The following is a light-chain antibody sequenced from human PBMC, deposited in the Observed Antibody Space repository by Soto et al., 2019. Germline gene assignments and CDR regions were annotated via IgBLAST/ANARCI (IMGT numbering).Light chain of an antibody. CDR2: EGS. CDR3: CSYAGSSCYV. J-gene: IGLJ1*01. Sequence: QSALTQPASVSGSPGQSITISCTGTSSDVGSYNLVSWYQQHPGKAPKLMTYEGSKRPSGVSNRFSGSKSGNTASLTISGLQAEDEADYYCCSYAGSSCYVFGTGTKVTVL. V-gene: IGLV2-23*01. CDR1: SSDVGSYNL.